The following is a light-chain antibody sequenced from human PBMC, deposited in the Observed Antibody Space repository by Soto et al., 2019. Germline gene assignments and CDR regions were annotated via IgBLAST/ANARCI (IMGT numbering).Light chain of an antibody. J-gene: IGLJ3*02. CDR1: SSDVEANKL. CDR3: CSYVAHRKFM. V-gene: IGLV2-23*01. CDR2: EDI. Sequence: QSALTQPASVSGSPGQSITISCTGSSSDVEANKLVSWYQQHPGTAPRLLIYEDIRRPSGISSRFSGSKSGNTASLTISGLRAEDEAAYYCCSYVAHRKFMFGGGTKLTVL.